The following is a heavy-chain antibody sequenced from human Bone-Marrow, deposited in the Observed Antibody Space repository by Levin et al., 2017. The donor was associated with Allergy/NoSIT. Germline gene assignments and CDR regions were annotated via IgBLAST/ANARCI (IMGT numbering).Heavy chain of an antibody. CDR3: ARGRRYPSD. CDR2: VSHSGAA. D-gene: IGHD2-15*01. Sequence: SETLSLICDVYGGSFSGYFWSWIRQAPGRGLEWIGEVSHSGAADYEPSLESRVTISLDTSKSQFSLKLRSVTAADTAIYYCARGRRYPSDWGQGTQVTVSS. CDR1: GGSFSGYF. V-gene: IGHV4-34*01. J-gene: IGHJ4*02.